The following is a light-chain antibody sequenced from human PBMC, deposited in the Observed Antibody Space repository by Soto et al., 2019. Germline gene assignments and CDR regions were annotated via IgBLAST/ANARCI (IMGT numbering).Light chain of an antibody. J-gene: IGKJ2*02. CDR3: QQSYSTPRT. CDR2: AAS. V-gene: IGKV1-39*01. CDR1: QSISSY. Sequence: DIQMTQSPSSLSASVGDRVTITCRASQSISSYLNWYQQKPGKAPKLLIYAASSLQSGVPSRFSGSGSGTDFTLTISSLQPEDFATYYCQQSYSTPRTFGQATMLEIK.